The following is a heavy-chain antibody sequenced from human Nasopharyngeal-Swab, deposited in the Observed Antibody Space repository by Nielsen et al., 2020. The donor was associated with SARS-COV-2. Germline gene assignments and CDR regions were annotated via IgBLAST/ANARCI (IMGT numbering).Heavy chain of an antibody. CDR3: AKGISGSYYDYFDY. V-gene: IGHV3-30*18. J-gene: IGHJ4*02. Sequence: GESLKISCAASGFTFSSYWMHWVRQAPGKGLEWVAVISYDGSNKYYADSVKGRFTISRDNSKNTLYLQMNSLRAEDTAVYYCAKGISGSYYDYFDYWGQGTLVTVSS. CDR1: GFTFSSYW. CDR2: ISYDGSNK. D-gene: IGHD1-26*01.